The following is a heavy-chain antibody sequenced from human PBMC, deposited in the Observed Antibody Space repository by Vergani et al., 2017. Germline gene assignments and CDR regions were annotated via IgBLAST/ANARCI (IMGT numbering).Heavy chain of an antibody. CDR1: GYTFTSYY. D-gene: IGHD1-26*01. J-gene: IGHJ6*03. V-gene: IGHV1-46*04. Sequence: QVQLVQSGAEVKKPGASVKVSCKASGYTFTSYYMHWVRQAPGQGLEWMGIINPSGGSTSYADSVKGRFTISRDNAKNTLYLQMDSLRAEDTAVYYCARDGWELLDYFYYMDVWGKGTTVTVSS. CDR3: ARDGWELLDYFYYMDV. CDR2: INPSGGST.